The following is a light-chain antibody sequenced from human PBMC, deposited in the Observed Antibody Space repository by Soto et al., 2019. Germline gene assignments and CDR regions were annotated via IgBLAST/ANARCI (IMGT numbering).Light chain of an antibody. CDR2: GAS. J-gene: IGKJ4*01. V-gene: IGKV3-15*01. CDR1: QSVSSN. Sequence: EIVMTQSPATLSVSRGERATLSCRASQSVSSNLAWYQQKPDQAPRLLIYGASTRATGIPARFSGSGSGTEFTLTISSLQSEDFAVYYCQQYNNWPLTFGGGTKVEIK. CDR3: QQYNNWPLT.